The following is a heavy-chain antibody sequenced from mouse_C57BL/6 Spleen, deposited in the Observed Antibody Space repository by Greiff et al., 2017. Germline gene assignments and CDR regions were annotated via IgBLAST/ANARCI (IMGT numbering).Heavy chain of an antibody. J-gene: IGHJ4*01. CDR3: TRDGYDYAMDY. V-gene: IGHV5-9-1*02. Sequence: EVNLVESGEGLVKPGGSLKLSCAASGFTFSSYAMSWVRQTPEKRLEWVAYISSGGDYIYYADTVKGRFTISRDNARNTLYLQMSSLKSEDTAMYYCTRDGYDYAMDYWGQGTSVTVSS. D-gene: IGHD2-2*01. CDR1: GFTFSSYA. CDR2: ISSGGDYI.